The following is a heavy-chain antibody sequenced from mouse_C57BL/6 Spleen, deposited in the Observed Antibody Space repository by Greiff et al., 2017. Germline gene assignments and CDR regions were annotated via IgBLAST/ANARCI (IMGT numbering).Heavy chain of an antibody. CDR3: AGELRLQGD. V-gene: IGHV1-53*01. D-gene: IGHD3-2*02. CDR2: INPSNGGT. Sequence: QVQLQQPGTDLVKPGASVKLSCKASGYTFTSYWMHWVKQRPGQGLEWIGNINPSNGGTINTEEFKSKATLPVVKSSSTAYMQLSRLTSEGSAFYYCAGELRLQGDWGQGTTLTVAS. J-gene: IGHJ2*01. CDR1: GYTFTSYW.